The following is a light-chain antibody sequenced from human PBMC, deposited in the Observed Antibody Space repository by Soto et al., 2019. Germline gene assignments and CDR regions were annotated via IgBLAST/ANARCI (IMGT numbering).Light chain of an antibody. CDR3: SSWDDSLNGVV. CDR2: NIN. CDR1: SSNIGTTT. Sequence: QSALTQPPSASGAPGQRVTISCSGSSSNIGTTTVNWYQHVPGTAPKLLIYNINQRPSGVPDRFSGSRSGTSASLAISGLQSEDEADYSCSSWDDSLNGVVFGRGTKLTVL. J-gene: IGLJ2*01. V-gene: IGLV1-44*01.